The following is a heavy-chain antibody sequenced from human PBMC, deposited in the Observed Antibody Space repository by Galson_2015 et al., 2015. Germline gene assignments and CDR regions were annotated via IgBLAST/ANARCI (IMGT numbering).Heavy chain of an antibody. J-gene: IGHJ5*02. D-gene: IGHD7-27*01. CDR3: AKDQNWGEDNWFDP. Sequence: SLRLSCAASGFTFSSYGMHWVRQAPGKGLEWVAVISYDGSNKYYADSVKGRFTISRDNSKNTLYLQMNSLRAEDTAAYYCAKDQNWGEDNWFDPWGQGTLVTVSS. CDR2: ISYDGSNK. V-gene: IGHV3-30*18. CDR1: GFTFSSYG.